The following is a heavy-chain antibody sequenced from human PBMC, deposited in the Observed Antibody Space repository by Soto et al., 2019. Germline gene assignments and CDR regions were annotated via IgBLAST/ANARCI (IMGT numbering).Heavy chain of an antibody. CDR1: GGSISSGDYY. CDR3: ALEPVNKYYYYGMDV. V-gene: IGHV4-30-4*01. J-gene: IGHJ6*02. D-gene: IGHD4-17*01. CDR2: IYYSGST. Sequence: SETLCLTCTVSGGSISSGDYYWSWIRQPPGKGLEWIGYIYYSGSTYYNPSLKSRVTISVDTSKNQFSLKLSSVTAADTAVYYCALEPVNKYYYYGMDVWGQGTTVTVSS.